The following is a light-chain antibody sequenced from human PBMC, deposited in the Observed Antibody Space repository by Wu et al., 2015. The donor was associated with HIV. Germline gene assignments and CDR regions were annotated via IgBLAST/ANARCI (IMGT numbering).Light chain of an antibody. CDR1: QSITSNY. Sequence: GRATLSCRASQSITSNYLAWYQQKPGQAPRLLIYGASSRATGIPDRFSGSGSGTDFTLTISRVEPEDFAVYYCQQYGTSPRTFGQGTKVEIK. J-gene: IGKJ1*01. CDR3: QQYGTSPRT. CDR2: GAS. V-gene: IGKV3-20*01.